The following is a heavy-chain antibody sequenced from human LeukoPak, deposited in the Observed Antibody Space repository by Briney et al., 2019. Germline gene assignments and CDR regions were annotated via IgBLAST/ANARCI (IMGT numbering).Heavy chain of an antibody. CDR1: GGSFSGYY. D-gene: IGHD3-9*01. J-gene: IGHJ6*03. V-gene: IGHV4-34*01. Sequence: PSETLSLTCAVYGGSFSGYYWSWIRQPPGKGLEWIGKINHSGSTNYNPSLKSRVTISVDTSKNQFSLKLSSVTAADTAVYYCARGPGYDILTARPGDSYYMDVWGKGTTVTISS. CDR3: ARGPGYDILTARPGDSYYMDV. CDR2: INHSGST.